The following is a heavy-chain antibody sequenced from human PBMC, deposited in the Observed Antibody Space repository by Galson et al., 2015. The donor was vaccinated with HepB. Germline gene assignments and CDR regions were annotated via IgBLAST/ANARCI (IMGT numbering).Heavy chain of an antibody. J-gene: IGHJ4*02. CDR1: GFTFSSYA. Sequence: SLRLSCAASGFTFSSYAMSWVRQAPGKGPEWVSVISGSGGSTDYADSVKGRFTISRDKSKNTLYLQMNSLRAEDTAVYYCAKDIAVAGMVGFDYWGQGTLVTVSS. D-gene: IGHD6-19*01. CDR3: AKDIAVAGMVGFDY. CDR2: ISGSGGST. V-gene: IGHV3-23*01.